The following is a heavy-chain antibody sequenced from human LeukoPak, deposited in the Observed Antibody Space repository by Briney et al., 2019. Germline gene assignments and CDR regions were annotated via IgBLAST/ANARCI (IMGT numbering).Heavy chain of an antibody. CDR3: ARADGSGWYWANYYYGMDV. CDR1: GFTFTNAW. V-gene: IGHV4-34*01. CDR2: INHSGST. Sequence: GSLRLSCAASGFTFTNAWMNWIRQPPGKGLEWIGEINHSGSTNYNPSLKSRVTISVDTSRNQFSLKQSSVTAADTAVYYCARADGSGWYWANYYYGMDVWGQGTTVTVSS. J-gene: IGHJ6*02. D-gene: IGHD6-19*01.